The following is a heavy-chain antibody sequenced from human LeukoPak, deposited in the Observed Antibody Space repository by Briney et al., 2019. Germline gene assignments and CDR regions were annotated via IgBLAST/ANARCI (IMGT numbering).Heavy chain of an antibody. CDR2: INSDGSST. CDR1: GFTFSSYW. D-gene: IGHD3-10*01. J-gene: IGHJ4*02. CDR3: ARVNYYGSGSYYPSFDY. Sequence: GGSLRLSCAASGFTFSSYWMHWVRQAPGKGLVWVSRINSDGSSTSYADSVKGRFTISRDNAKNTLYLQMNSLRAEDTAVYYCARVNYYGSGSYYPSFDYWGQGTLVTVSS. V-gene: IGHV3-74*01.